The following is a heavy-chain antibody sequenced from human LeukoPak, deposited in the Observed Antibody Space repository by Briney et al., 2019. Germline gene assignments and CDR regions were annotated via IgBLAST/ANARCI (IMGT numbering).Heavy chain of an antibody. CDR1: GFTFSSYG. Sequence: PGGSLRLSFAASGFTFSSYGMHWVRQAPGKGLERVAIISYDGSNKYYADSVKGRFTISRDNSKNTLYLQMNSLRAEDTAVYYCAKNYGSGSPHFDYWGQGTLVTVSS. D-gene: IGHD3-10*01. V-gene: IGHV3-30*18. CDR2: ISYDGSNK. CDR3: AKNYGSGSPHFDY. J-gene: IGHJ4*02.